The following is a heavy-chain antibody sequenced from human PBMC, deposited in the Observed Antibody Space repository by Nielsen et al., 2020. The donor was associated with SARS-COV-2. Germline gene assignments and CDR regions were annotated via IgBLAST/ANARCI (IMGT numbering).Heavy chain of an antibody. CDR2: IGVSGGGT. Sequence: GGSLRLSCAAPGFTFGRYAMNWVRQALGKGLEWVSTIGVSGGGTYYADSLKGRFTISRDNSKNTLYLQMNSLGADDTAIYYCTRRVAGGTMDVWGQGTTVTVSS. V-gene: IGHV3-23*01. CDR1: GFTFGRYA. D-gene: IGHD6-19*01. CDR3: TRRVAGGTMDV. J-gene: IGHJ6*02.